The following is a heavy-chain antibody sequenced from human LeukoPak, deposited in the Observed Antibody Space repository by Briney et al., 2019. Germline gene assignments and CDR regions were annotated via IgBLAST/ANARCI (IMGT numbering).Heavy chain of an antibody. Sequence: SETLSLTCAVYGGSFSGYYWSWIRQPPGKGLEWIGEIDHSGSTNYNPSLKSRVTISVDTSKNQFSLKLSSVTAADTAVYYCATGWDRWGQGTLVTVSS. CDR3: ATGWDR. J-gene: IGHJ5*02. V-gene: IGHV4-34*01. CDR2: IDHSGST. CDR1: GGSFSGYY.